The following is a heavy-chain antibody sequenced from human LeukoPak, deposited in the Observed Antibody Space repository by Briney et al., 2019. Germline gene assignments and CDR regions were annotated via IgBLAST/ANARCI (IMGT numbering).Heavy chain of an antibody. J-gene: IGHJ4*02. V-gene: IGHV3-74*01. CDR2: ITSDGSTT. CDR1: GFTFSSYA. Sequence: PGGSLRLSCAAPGFTFSSYAMSWVRQAPGEGPVWVSRITSDGSTTIYADSVKGRFTISRDNSKNTLYLQMNSLRPEDTAVYYCARDWGRRYSSGWYGDFDYWGQGTLVTVSS. D-gene: IGHD6-19*01. CDR3: ARDWGRRYSSGWYGDFDY.